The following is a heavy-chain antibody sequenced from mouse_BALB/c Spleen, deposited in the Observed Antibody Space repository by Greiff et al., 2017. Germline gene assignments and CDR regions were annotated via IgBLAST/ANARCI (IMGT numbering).Heavy chain of an antibody. D-gene: IGHD1-1*01. J-gene: IGHJ3*01. CDR1: GYTFTSYW. CDR3: TCNYGPWFAY. CDR2: IYPSDSYT. Sequence: VQLQQSGAELVRPGASVKLSCKASGYTFTSYWINWVKQRPGQGLEWIGNIYPSDSYTNYNQKFKDKATLTVDKSSSTAYMQLSSPTSEDSAVYYCTCNYGPWFAYWGQGTLVTVSA. V-gene: IGHV1-69*02.